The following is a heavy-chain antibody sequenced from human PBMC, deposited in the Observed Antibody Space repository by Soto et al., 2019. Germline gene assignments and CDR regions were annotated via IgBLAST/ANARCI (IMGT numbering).Heavy chain of an antibody. J-gene: IGHJ6*02. Sequence: PSETLSLTCAVSGGSVSSDNSWTWVSQPPGKSLEWLGEVFHSGNSNSNPSLKSRVTMSVDKSKNQFSLRLNSVTAADTAVYYCARRQRFDFWSSYSYSNHGLDVWGQGTKVTVSS. CDR1: GGSVSSDNS. CDR2: VFHSGNS. V-gene: IGHV4-4*02. CDR3: ARRQRFDFWSSYSYSNHGLDV. D-gene: IGHD3-3*01.